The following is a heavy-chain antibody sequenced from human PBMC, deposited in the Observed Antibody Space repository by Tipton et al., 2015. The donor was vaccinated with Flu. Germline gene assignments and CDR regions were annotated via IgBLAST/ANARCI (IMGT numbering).Heavy chain of an antibody. D-gene: IGHD1-26*01. CDR1: GFTFSNYW. CDR3: AKGGSYVVDN. J-gene: IGHJ4*02. V-gene: IGHV3-74*01. Sequence: GSLRLSCAASGFTFSNYWMHWVRQAPGKGLVWVSRINSDGSTTSYADSVKGRFTISRDNAKNTLYLQMNSLRAEDTAVYYCAKGGSYVVDNWGQGTLVTVSS. CDR2: INSDGSTT.